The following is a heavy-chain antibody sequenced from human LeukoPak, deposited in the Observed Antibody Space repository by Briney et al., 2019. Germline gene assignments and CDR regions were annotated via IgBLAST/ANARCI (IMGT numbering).Heavy chain of an antibody. CDR1: GFTFSSYW. CDR3: AKPPRVGYDSSRYLLN. V-gene: IGHV3-7*01. Sequence: GGSLRLSCAASGFTFSSYWMSWVRQAPGKGLEWVANIKQDGSEKYYVDSVKGRFTISRDNAKNSLYLQMNSLRAEDTAVYYCAKPPRVGYDSSRYLLNWGQGTLVTVSS. J-gene: IGHJ4*02. CDR2: IKQDGSEK. D-gene: IGHD3-22*01.